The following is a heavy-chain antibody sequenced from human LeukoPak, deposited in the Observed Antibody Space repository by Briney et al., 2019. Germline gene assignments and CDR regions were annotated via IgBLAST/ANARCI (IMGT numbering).Heavy chain of an antibody. D-gene: IGHD3-16*01. Sequence: GGSLRLSCAASGFTFSSYGMPWVRQAPGKGLEWVAVISYDGSNKYYADSVKGRFTISRDNSKNTLYLQMNSLRAEDTAVYYCAKDWGSSDWFDPWGQGTLVTVSS. V-gene: IGHV3-30*18. CDR2: ISYDGSNK. CDR3: AKDWGSSDWFDP. CDR1: GFTFSSYG. J-gene: IGHJ5*02.